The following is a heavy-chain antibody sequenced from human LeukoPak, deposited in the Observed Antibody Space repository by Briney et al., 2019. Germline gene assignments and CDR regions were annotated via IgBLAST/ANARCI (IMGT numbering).Heavy chain of an antibody. V-gene: IGHV3-74*01. D-gene: IGHD1-1*01. CDR2: IKNDGSYT. CDR3: VRDGDAYNFDF. CDR1: GFTLSLAW. Sequence: GGSLRLSCATSGFTLSLAWMHWVRQAPGKGLEWVSRIKNDGSYTNYADSVKSRFTISRDNARNTLNLHMISLRAEDTAVYFCVRDGDAYNFDFWGQGVLVTVSS. J-gene: IGHJ4*02.